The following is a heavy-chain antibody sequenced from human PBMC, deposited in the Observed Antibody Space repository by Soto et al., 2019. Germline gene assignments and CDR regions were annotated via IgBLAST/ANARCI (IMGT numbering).Heavy chain of an antibody. D-gene: IGHD6-19*01. V-gene: IGHV3-33*01. CDR2: IWYDGSNK. CDR1: GFTFSSYG. J-gene: IGHJ4*02. CDR3: VRVPEVYSSGWFPSQAFDY. Sequence: QVQLVESGGGVVQPGRSLRLSCAASGFTFSSYGMHWVRQAPGKGLEWVAVIWYDGSNKYYADSVKGRFTISRDNSKNTLYLQMDRLRGADTAVYSCVRVPEVYSSGWFPSQAFDYWGQGTLVTVSS.